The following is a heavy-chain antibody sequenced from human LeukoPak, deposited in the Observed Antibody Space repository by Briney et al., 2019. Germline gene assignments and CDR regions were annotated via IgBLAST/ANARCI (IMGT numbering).Heavy chain of an antibody. Sequence: ASVKVSCKASGYTFTSYAMHWVRQAPGQRLEWMGWINAGNGNTKYSQKFQGRVTITRDTSASTAYMELSSLRSEDTAVYYCARAEGGYSYGYFRDPWGQGTLVTVSS. CDR3: ARAEGGYSYGYFRDP. CDR2: INAGNGNT. CDR1: GYTFTSYA. D-gene: IGHD5-18*01. J-gene: IGHJ5*02. V-gene: IGHV1-3*01.